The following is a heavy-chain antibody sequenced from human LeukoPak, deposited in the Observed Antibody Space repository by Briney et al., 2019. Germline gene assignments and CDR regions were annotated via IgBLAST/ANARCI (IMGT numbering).Heavy chain of an antibody. D-gene: IGHD2/OR15-2a*01. Sequence: GGSLRLSCAASGFTFSNYWMHWVRQVPGEGLVWVSRITPNGDSRSYADSVKGRFTISRDNAKNTLYLQMNSLRAEDTAVYYCARDLVIVDTPGDDFDYWGQGTLVTVSS. CDR3: ARDLVIVDTPGDDFDY. CDR1: GFTFSNYW. CDR2: ITPNGDSR. V-gene: IGHV3-74*01. J-gene: IGHJ4*02.